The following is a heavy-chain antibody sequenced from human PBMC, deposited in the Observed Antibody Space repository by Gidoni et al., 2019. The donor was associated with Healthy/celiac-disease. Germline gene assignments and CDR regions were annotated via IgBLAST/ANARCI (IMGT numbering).Heavy chain of an antibody. V-gene: IGHV3-21*01. CDR2: ISSSSSYI. CDR3: ARAARWLLRTDY. D-gene: IGHD3-22*01. J-gene: IGHJ4*02. CDR1: GFTFSSYS. Sequence: EVQLVESGGGPVKPGGSLRRSCAASGFTFSSYSMNWVRQAPGKGLEWVSSISSSSSYIYYADSVKGRFTISRDNAKNSLYLQMNSLRAEDTAVYYCARAARWLLRTDYWGQGTLVTVSS.